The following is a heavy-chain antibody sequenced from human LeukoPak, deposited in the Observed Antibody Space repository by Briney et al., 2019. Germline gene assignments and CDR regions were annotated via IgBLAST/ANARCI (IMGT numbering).Heavy chain of an antibody. D-gene: IGHD6-19*01. J-gene: IGHJ5*02. CDR1: GYTFTTYD. V-gene: IGHV1-8*01. CDR3: ARGRGSGHKENWFDP. CDR2: VNPNSGNT. Sequence: ASVKVSCKASGYTFTTYDINWVRQATGQGLEWMGWVNPNSGNTGYAQKFQGRVTMTRNTSITTAYMELSSLRSEDTAVYYCARGRGSGHKENWFDPWGQGTLVTVSS.